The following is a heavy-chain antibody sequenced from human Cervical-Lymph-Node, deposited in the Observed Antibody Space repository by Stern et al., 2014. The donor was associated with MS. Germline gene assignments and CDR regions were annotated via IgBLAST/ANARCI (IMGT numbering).Heavy chain of an antibody. CDR2: IYTPGST. Sequence: QVQLQESGPGLVKPSQTLSLTCTVSGGSVGSGSYDWSWIRQPAGKGLEWIGRIYTPGSTYYNPSLKSRVSISIDTSKTQFSLKLPSVTAADTAVYYCARDKEDTNMAFRYFDNWGQGTLVTVSS. CDR3: ARDKEDTNMAFRYFDN. J-gene: IGHJ4*02. CDR1: GGSVGSGSYD. D-gene: IGHD5-18*01. V-gene: IGHV4-61*02.